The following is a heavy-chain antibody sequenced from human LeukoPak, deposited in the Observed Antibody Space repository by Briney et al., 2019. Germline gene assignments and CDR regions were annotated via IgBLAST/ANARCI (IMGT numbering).Heavy chain of an antibody. Sequence: SVKVSCKAPGGTFSSYAISWVRQAPGQGLEWMGGIIPIFGTANYAQKFQGRVTITADESTSTAYMELSSLRSEDTAVYYCASSIAETYYYYGMDVWGQGTTVTVSS. CDR1: GGTFSSYA. V-gene: IGHV1-69*13. CDR3: ASSIAETYYYYGMDV. D-gene: IGHD6-13*01. CDR2: IIPIFGTA. J-gene: IGHJ6*02.